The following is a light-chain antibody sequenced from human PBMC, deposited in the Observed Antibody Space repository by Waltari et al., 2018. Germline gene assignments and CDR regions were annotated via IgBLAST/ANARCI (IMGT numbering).Light chain of an antibody. Sequence: DIQMTQSPSTLSASVGDRVTITCRASQSISSWLAWYQQKPGKAPKLLIYDASSLESGVPSRFSGSGSGTELTLTISSLQPDDFATYYCQQYNSYSPMYTFGQVTKLEIK. V-gene: IGKV1-5*01. CDR2: DAS. J-gene: IGKJ2*01. CDR3: QQYNSYSPMYT. CDR1: QSISSW.